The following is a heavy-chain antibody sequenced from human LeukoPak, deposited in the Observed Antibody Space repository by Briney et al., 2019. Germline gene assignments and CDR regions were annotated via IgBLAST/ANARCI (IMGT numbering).Heavy chain of an antibody. Sequence: GGSLRLSCAASGFTFTKFAMSWVRQAPGKGLEWVSVIYSGGSTYYADSVKGRFTISRDNSKNTLYLQMNSLRAEDTAVYYCARGVVGATTGPYYYYYYMDVWGKGTTVTVSS. CDR2: IYSGGST. D-gene: IGHD1-26*01. J-gene: IGHJ6*03. V-gene: IGHV3-53*01. CDR3: ARGVVGATTGPYYYYYYMDV. CDR1: GFTFTKFA.